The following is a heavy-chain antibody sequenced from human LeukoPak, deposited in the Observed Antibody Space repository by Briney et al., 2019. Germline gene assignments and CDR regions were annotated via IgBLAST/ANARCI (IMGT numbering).Heavy chain of an antibody. Sequence: ASVKVSCKASGYTFTSYDINWVRQATGQGLEWMGWMNPNSGNTGYAQKFQGRVTITADKSTSTAYMELSSLRSEDTAVYYCARDLGYSYGLGENWFDPWGQGTLVTVSS. D-gene: IGHD5-18*01. CDR2: MNPNSGNT. CDR3: ARDLGYSYGLGENWFDP. J-gene: IGHJ5*02. V-gene: IGHV1-8*01. CDR1: GYTFTSYD.